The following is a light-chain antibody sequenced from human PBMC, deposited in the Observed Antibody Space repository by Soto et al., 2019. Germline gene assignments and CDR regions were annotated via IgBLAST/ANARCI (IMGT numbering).Light chain of an antibody. J-gene: IGLJ2*01. V-gene: IGLV1-51*01. CDR1: GSNIGKND. Sequence: QSVLTQPPSVSAAPGQKVTISCSGSGSNIGKNDVSWYLQLPGAAPNLLIYYTNRRPSWIPDRCSGSKTGTSATLGITGLQTGDEDDYFCGTWDTRLSVVVFGGGTKLTVL. CDR2: YTN. CDR3: GTWDTRLSVVV.